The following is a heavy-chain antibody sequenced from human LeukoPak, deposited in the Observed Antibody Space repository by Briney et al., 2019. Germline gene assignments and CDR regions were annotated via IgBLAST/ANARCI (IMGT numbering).Heavy chain of an antibody. CDR1: GGSFSGYY. CDR3: ARGRSLLYYDSSGYGY. Sequence: SETLSLTCAVYGGSFSGYYWSWIRQPPGKGLEWIGEINHSGSTNYNPSLKSRVTISVDTSKNQFSLKLSSVTAADTAVYYCARGRSLLYYDSSGYGYWGQGTPVTVSS. J-gene: IGHJ4*02. CDR2: INHSGST. D-gene: IGHD3-22*01. V-gene: IGHV4-34*01.